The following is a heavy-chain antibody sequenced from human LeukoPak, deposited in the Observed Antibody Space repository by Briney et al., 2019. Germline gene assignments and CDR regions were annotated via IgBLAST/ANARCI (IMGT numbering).Heavy chain of an antibody. V-gene: IGHV1-8*01. CDR1: GYTFTSYD. CDR3: ARFNYGSGSYLLP. D-gene: IGHD3-10*01. CDR2: MNPNSGNT. Sequence: GASVKVSCKASGYTFTSYDINWVRQATGQGLEWMGWMNPNSGNTGYAQKFQGRVTMTSNTSISTAYMELSSLRSEDTAVYYCARFNYGSGSYLLPWGQGTLVTVSS. J-gene: IGHJ5*02.